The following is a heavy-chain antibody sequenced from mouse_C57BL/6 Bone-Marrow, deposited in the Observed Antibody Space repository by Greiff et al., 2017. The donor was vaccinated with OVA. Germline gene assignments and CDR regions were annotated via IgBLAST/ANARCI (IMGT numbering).Heavy chain of an antibody. CDR1: GYTFTSYT. J-gene: IGHJ2*01. CDR2: IDPTNDYI. Sequence: QVQLQQSGAELARPGASVKMSCKASGYTFTSYTIHWVKQRPGQGLEWIGYIDPTNDYINYNQKFKGKATLTADKSSSTAYMQLSSLTSEDSAVYYCTRGYYFDYWGQGTTLTVSS. V-gene: IGHV1-4*01. CDR3: TRGYYFDY.